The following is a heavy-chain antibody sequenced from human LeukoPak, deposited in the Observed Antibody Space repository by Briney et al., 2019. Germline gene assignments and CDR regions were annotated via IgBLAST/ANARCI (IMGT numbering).Heavy chain of an antibody. V-gene: IGHV3-21*01. CDR1: GFTFSSYS. CDR2: ISSSSSYI. D-gene: IGHD5-24*01. CDR3: ARGRDGYNYRSVYFDY. J-gene: IGHJ4*02. Sequence: LSCAASGFTFSSYSMNWVRQAPGKGLEWVSSISSSSSYIYYADSVKGRFTISRDNAKNSLYLQMNSLRAEDTAVYYCARGRDGYNYRSVYFDYWGQGTLVTVSS.